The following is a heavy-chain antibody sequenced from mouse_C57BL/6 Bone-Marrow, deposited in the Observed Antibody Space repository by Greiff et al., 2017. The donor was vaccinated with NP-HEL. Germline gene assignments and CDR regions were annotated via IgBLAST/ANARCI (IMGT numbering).Heavy chain of an antibody. Sequence: EVQVVESGGGLVQPGGSLSLSCAASGFTFTDYYMSWVRQPPGKALEWLGFIRNKANGYTTEYSASVKGRFTISRDNSQSILYLQMNALRAEDSATYYCARYEGGYFDYWGQGTTLTVSS. CDR3: ARYEGGYFDY. J-gene: IGHJ2*01. CDR2: IRNKANGYTT. V-gene: IGHV7-3*01. CDR1: GFTFTDYY.